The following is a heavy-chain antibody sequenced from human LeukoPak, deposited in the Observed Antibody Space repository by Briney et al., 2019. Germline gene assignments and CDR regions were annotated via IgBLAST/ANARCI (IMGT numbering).Heavy chain of an antibody. CDR3: TRDSCSISCYLQY. V-gene: IGHV4-4*07. J-gene: IGHJ4*02. CDR2: ININGNT. D-gene: IGHD2-2*01. CDR1: GDSNSNF. Sequence: SETLSLTCTVSGDSNSNFWGWIRQPAGKGLEWIGRININGNTNYNPSLKSRVTMSVDTSKNQFSLKLYSVTAADTAVYYCTRDSCSISCYLQYWGQGTLVTVSS.